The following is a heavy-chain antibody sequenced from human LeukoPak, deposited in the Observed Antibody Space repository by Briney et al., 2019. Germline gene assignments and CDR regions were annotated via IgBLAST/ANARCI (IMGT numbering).Heavy chain of an antibody. CDR3: ARTTEGGYTYNYFYYYYMDV. J-gene: IGHJ6*03. CDR1: GGSISSYY. V-gene: IGHV4-59*13. D-gene: IGHD5-18*01. Sequence: SETLSLTCSVSGGSISSYYWSWIREPRGKGLECIGYIYYSGRTNYNPSLKSRIPISVDTSKNQFSLKLSSVTAADTAVYYCARTTEGGYTYNYFYYYYMDVWGKGTTVTISS. CDR2: IYYSGRT.